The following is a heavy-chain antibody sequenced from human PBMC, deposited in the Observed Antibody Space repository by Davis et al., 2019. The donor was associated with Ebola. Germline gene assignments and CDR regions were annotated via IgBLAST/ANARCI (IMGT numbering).Heavy chain of an antibody. CDR2: LIPLFGRP. V-gene: IGHV1-69*13. Sequence: SVKVSCKASGGVFSRSAITWVRQAPGQGLEWMGNLIPLFGRPNYPQKFQGRVTITADESTSTVYMELSSLRSEDTAVYYCTRDPRGLEPPAYWGQGTLVTVSS. J-gene: IGHJ4*02. CDR1: GGVFSRSA. D-gene: IGHD3/OR15-3a*01. CDR3: TRDPRGLEPPAY.